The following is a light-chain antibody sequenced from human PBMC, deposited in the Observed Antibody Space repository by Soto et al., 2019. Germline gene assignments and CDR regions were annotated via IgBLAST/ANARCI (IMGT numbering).Light chain of an antibody. V-gene: IGLV2-14*01. J-gene: IGLJ1*01. CDR3: SSYTSGTTFV. CDR2: DVS. CDR1: SSDVGGCAY. Sequence: QSALTQPASVSVSPGQSITISCTGTSSDVGGCAYVSWYQQHPGKAPKLMICDVSNRPSGVSNRFSGSKSGNTASLTISGLQAEDEADYYCSSYTSGTTFVFGTGTKVTVL.